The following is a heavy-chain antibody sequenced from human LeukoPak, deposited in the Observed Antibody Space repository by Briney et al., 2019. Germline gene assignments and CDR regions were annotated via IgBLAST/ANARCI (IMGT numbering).Heavy chain of an antibody. CDR3: ARGMDPLAANPLAY. Sequence: GGSLRLSCAASGFTVITNDMTWVRQAPGKGLEWVSVLYSDGNTKYADSVQGRFTISRDNSKNTLYLEMNSLSPDDTAVYSCARGMDPLAANPLAYRGQGTLVTVSS. D-gene: IGHD2-15*01. V-gene: IGHV3-53*01. CDR2: LYSDGNT. CDR1: GFTVITND. J-gene: IGHJ1*01.